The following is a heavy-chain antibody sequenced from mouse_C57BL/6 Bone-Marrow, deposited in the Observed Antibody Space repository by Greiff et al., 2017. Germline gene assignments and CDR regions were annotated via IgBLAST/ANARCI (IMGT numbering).Heavy chain of an antibody. J-gene: IGHJ2*01. V-gene: IGHV1-7*01. CDR1: GYTLTSYR. Sequence: VQLQQSGAELAKPGASVKLSCKASGYTLTSYRMHWVKQRPGQGLEWIGYINPSSGYTKYNQKFKDKATLTADKSSSTAYKKLSSLTYEDSAVYYCANNFFFDYWGQGTTLTVSS. D-gene: IGHD1-3*01. CDR2: INPSSGYT. CDR3: ANNFFFDY.